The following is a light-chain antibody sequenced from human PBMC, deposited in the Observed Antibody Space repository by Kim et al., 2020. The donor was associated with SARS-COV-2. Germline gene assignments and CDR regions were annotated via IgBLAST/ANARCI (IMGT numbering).Light chain of an antibody. Sequence: ALGQTIRITCQGDILRRSFAAWYQQKPGQAPVLVAYGKNYRPSGIPDRFSASNSGNRASLTITGALAEDEADYYCNARDINNNHHVFGTGTKVTVL. J-gene: IGLJ1*01. CDR1: ILRRSF. CDR2: GKN. CDR3: NARDINNNHHV. V-gene: IGLV3-19*01.